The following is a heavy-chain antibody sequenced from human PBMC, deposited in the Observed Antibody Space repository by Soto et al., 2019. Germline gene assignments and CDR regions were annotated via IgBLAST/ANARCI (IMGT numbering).Heavy chain of an antibody. D-gene: IGHD2-15*01. CDR3: AHRRSGFCSGGSCSPFDF. CDR1: GFSLSTSGVG. Sequence: SGPTLVNPTQTLTLTCTFSGFSLSTSGVGVGWIRQPPGKALEWLADIYWDDDKRYSPSLKSRLTITKDISKNQVVLTMTNMDPVDTATYYCAHRRSGFCSGGSCSPFDFWGQGTLVTVSS. V-gene: IGHV2-5*02. CDR2: IYWDDDK. J-gene: IGHJ4*02.